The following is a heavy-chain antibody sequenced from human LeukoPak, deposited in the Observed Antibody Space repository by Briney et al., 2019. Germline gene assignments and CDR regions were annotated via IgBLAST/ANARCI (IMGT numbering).Heavy chain of an antibody. Sequence: GGSLRLSCAASGFTFSSYGMHWVRQAPGKGLEWVAVIWYDGSNKYYADSVKGRFTISRDNSKNTLYLQMNSLRAEDTAVYYCARPGYSSSPRDNWFDPWGQGTLVTVSS. CDR2: IWYDGSNK. D-gene: IGHD6-13*01. V-gene: IGHV3-33*01. J-gene: IGHJ5*02. CDR1: GFTFSSYG. CDR3: ARPGYSSSPRDNWFDP.